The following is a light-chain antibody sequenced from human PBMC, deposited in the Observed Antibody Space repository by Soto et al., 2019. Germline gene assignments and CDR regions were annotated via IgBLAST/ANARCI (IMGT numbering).Light chain of an antibody. V-gene: IGKV1-5*01. Sequence: DIQMTHSPSTLSASVGFRFTITCRASQSIDRWLAWYQQKPGKAPKILIYHASSLETGVPSRLSGSGSGTEFTLTISSLKPDGFATYYCQHYNSYGTFGHGTKVDIK. J-gene: IGKJ1*01. CDR3: QHYNSYGT. CDR2: HAS. CDR1: QSIDRW.